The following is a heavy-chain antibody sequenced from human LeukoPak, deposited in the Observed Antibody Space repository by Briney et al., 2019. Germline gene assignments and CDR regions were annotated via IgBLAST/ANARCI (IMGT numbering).Heavy chain of an antibody. CDR2: ISGSGHIT. J-gene: IGHJ1*01. D-gene: IGHD3-22*01. CDR3: ARTRGPLLPES. V-gene: IGHV3-11*04. CDR1: GFIFSDSY. Sequence: PGGSLRLSCAASGFIFSDSYMSWIRQSPGKGLEWVSHISGSGHITYYADSVRGRFTISRDNAKNSLFLQMNSVRAEDTAVYLCARTRGPLLPESWGQGTLVTVSS.